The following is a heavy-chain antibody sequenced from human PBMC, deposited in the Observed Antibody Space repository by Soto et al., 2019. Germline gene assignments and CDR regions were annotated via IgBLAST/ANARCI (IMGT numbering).Heavy chain of an antibody. Sequence: SETLSLTCTVSGGSFSSSEYYWGWIRQPPEKGLEWIGYIYYSGSTNYNPSLKSRVTISVDTSKNQFSLKLSSVTAADTAVYYCARRYGDYYYYYMDVWGKGTTVTVSS. CDR3: ARRYGDYYYYYMDV. V-gene: IGHV4-61*05. J-gene: IGHJ6*03. D-gene: IGHD4-17*01. CDR1: GGSFSSSEYY. CDR2: IYYSGST.